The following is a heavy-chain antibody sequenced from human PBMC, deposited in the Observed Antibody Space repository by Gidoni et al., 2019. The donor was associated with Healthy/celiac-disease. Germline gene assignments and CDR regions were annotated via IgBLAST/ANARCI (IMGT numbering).Heavy chain of an antibody. V-gene: IGHV3-21*01. CDR2: ISSSSSYI. Sequence: EVQLVESGGGLVKPGGSLRLSCAASGFTFSSYRMNWVRQAPGKGLEWVSSISSSSSYIYYADSVKGRFTISRDNAKNSLYLQMNSLRAEDTAVYYCARTSKEQWPDYYYYMDVWGKGTTVTVSS. CDR1: GFTFSSYR. J-gene: IGHJ6*03. D-gene: IGHD6-19*01. CDR3: ARTSKEQWPDYYYYMDV.